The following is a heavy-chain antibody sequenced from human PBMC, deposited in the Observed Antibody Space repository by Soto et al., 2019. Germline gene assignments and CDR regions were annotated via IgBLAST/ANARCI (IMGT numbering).Heavy chain of an antibody. Sequence: EVQLVESGGGLVQPGGSLRLSCAASGFTFSDHYMDWVGQAPGKGLEWVGRTRNKANSYTTEYAASVKGRFTISRDDSKNSLYLQMNSLKTEDTAVYYCARVVGAPNWFDPWGQGTLVTVSS. J-gene: IGHJ5*02. CDR3: ARVVGAPNWFDP. V-gene: IGHV3-72*01. D-gene: IGHD1-26*01. CDR2: TRNKANSYTT. CDR1: GFTFSDHY.